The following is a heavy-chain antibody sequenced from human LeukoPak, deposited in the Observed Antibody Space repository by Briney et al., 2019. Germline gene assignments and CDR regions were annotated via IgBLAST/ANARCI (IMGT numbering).Heavy chain of an antibody. V-gene: IGHV4-59*08. CDR1: GGSISSYY. CDR2: IYYSGST. J-gene: IGHJ4*02. Sequence: PSETLSLTCTVSGGSISSYYWSWIRQPPGKGLEWIGYIYYSGSTNYNPSLKSRVTISVDTSKNQFSLKLSSVTAADTAVYYCARHKWELDYFDYWGQGTLVTVSS. D-gene: IGHD1-26*01. CDR3: ARHKWELDYFDY.